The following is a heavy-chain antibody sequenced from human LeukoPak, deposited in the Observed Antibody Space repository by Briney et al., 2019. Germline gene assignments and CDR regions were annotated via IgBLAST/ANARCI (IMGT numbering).Heavy chain of an antibody. CDR2: INSDGSST. D-gene: IGHD3-10*01. CDR1: GFTFSSYW. CDR3: ANTRSGSYYNPNDY. Sequence: GGSLRLSCAASGFTFSSYWMHWVRQAPGKGLVWVSRINSDGSSTSYADSVKGRFTISRDNAKNTLYLQMNSLRAEDTAVYYCANTRSGSYYNPNDYWGQGTLVTVSS. V-gene: IGHV3-74*01. J-gene: IGHJ4*02.